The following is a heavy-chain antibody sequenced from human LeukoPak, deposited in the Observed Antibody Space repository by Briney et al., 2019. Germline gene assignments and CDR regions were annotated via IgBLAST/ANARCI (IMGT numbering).Heavy chain of an antibody. CDR2: ISGNSRYI. J-gene: IGHJ4*02. Sequence: GGSLRLSCAASGFVFSDYYMTWVRQAPGKGLEWVSSISGNSRYIYYADSMRGRFTISRDNAKNSLYLQMNSLKPEDTAVYYCARVAEAAAFDSWGQGTLVTVSS. D-gene: IGHD6-13*01. V-gene: IGHV3-21*06. CDR1: GFVFSDYY. CDR3: ARVAEAAAFDS.